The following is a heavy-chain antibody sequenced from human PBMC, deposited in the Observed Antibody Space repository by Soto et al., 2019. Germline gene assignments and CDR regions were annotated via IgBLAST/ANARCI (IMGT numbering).Heavy chain of an antibody. V-gene: IGHV1-3*01. CDR1: GYTFTSYA. D-gene: IGHD2-21*02. CDR3: GTDCGGDCYSV. CDR2: INAGNGNT. Sequence: ASVKVSCKASGYTFTSYAMHWVRQAPGQRLEWMGWINAGNGNTKYSQKFQGRVTITRDTSASTVYMELSSLRSEDTAVYYCGTDCGGDCYSVWGQGTLVTVSS. J-gene: IGHJ4*02.